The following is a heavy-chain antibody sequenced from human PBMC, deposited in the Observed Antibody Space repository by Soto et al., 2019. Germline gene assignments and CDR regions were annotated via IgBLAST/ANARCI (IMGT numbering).Heavy chain of an antibody. J-gene: IGHJ2*01. Sequence: GKWLEWVSAISCSGGSTYYADSEKGRFTISRDNAKNMRYLQMNSVRAEDTGVYFCFQAEDGIRVSVPVSAFLLNRSSDL. CDR3: FQAEDGIRVSVPVSAFLLNRSSDL. CDR2: ISCSGGST. D-gene: IGHD3-3*01. V-gene: IGHV3-23*01.